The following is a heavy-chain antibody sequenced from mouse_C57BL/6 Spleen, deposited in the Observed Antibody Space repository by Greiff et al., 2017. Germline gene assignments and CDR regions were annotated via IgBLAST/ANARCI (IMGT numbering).Heavy chain of an antibody. CDR2: ISSGSSTI. CDR1: GFTFSDYG. CDR3: ARCGGTAQGYYAMDY. D-gene: IGHD3-2*02. Sequence: EVKLVESGGGLVKPGGSLKLSCAASGFTFSDYGMHWVRQAPEKGLEWVAYISSGSSTIYYADTVKGRFTISRDNAKNTLFLQMTSLRSEDTAMYYCARCGGTAQGYYAMDYWGQGTSVTVSS. J-gene: IGHJ4*01. V-gene: IGHV5-17*01.